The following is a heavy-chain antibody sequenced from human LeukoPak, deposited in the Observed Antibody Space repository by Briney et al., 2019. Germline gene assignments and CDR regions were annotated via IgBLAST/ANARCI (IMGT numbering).Heavy chain of an antibody. CDR1: GFTVNSYA. CDR3: AKALAGTFDY. J-gene: IGHJ4*02. D-gene: IGHD6-19*01. CDR2: ISGGGTT. V-gene: IGHV3-23*01. Sequence: GGSLRLSCAVSGFTVNSYAMSWVRQPPGKGLEWVSGISGGGTTYFADPVKGRFTISRDNSKNTLYLQMNSLRAEDTAVYYCAKALAGTFDYWGQGTLVTVSS.